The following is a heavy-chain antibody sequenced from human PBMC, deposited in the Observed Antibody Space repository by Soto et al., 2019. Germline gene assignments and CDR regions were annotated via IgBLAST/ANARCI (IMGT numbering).Heavy chain of an antibody. CDR1: GGSISSYY. CDR2: IYYSGST. Sequence: SETLSLTCPVSGGSISSYYWSWIRQPPGKGLEWIGYIYYSGSTNYNPSLKSRVTISVDTSKNQFSLKLSSVTAADTAVYYCAGFTAYCSGGSCYADWFDPWGQGTLVTVSS. CDR3: AGFTAYCSGGSCYADWFDP. V-gene: IGHV4-59*08. J-gene: IGHJ5*02. D-gene: IGHD2-15*01.